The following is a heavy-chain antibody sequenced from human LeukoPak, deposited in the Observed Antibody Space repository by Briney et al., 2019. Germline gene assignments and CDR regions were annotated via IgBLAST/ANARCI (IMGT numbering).Heavy chain of an antibody. CDR3: ARDQSTFDY. CDR2: ISGSAGSS. V-gene: IGHV3-23*01. Sequence: GGSLRLSCVVSGFTFSSSAMSWVRQAPGKGLEWVSAISGSAGSSYYADSVKGRFAISRDNSKNTLYLQMNSLRAEDTAVYYCARDQSTFDYWGQGTLVTVSS. J-gene: IGHJ4*02. CDR1: GFTFSSSA. D-gene: IGHD2-21*01.